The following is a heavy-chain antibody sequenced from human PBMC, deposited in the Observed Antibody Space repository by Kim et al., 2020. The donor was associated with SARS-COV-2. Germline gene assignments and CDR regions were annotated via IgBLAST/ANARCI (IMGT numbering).Heavy chain of an antibody. J-gene: IGHJ5*02. CDR2: ISGGGHKI. D-gene: IGHD5-12*01. V-gene: IGHV3-23*01. CDR1: GFTFRDYG. Sequence: GGSLRLSCAASGFTFRDYGMNWVRQAPGKGLEWVSTISGGGHKIYYADSVEGRFTISRDNSKNTLYLQMNSLRAEDTAVYYCAKDEATITTSGFDAWGPGTLVTASA. CDR3: AKDEATITTSGFDA.